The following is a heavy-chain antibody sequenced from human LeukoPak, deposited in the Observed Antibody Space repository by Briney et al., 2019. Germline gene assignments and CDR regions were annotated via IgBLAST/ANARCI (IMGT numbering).Heavy chain of an antibody. CDR1: GGSVSSGSYY. Sequence: SETLSLTCTVSGGSVSSGSYYWSWIRQPPGKGLEWIGYIYYSGSTNYSPSLKSRVTISVDTSKNQFSLKLSSVTAADTAVYYCARSNGFTYFDYWGQGTLVTVSS. V-gene: IGHV4-61*01. D-gene: IGHD2-8*01. J-gene: IGHJ4*02. CDR2: IYYSGST. CDR3: ARSNGFTYFDY.